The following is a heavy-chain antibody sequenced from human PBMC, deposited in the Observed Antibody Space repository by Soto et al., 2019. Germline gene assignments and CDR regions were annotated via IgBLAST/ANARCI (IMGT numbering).Heavy chain of an antibody. CDR3: ARGGATIFGVIDS. J-gene: IGHJ4*02. CDR2: FLASGGNT. CDR1: GYSFFSYY. D-gene: IGHD3-3*02. Sequence: ASVKVSGKAPGYSFFSYYIHWVRQAPGQGLEWMGRFLASGGNTDYAQRFRGRVSMTRDTSTTNTVSLELTSLTSDDTAVYYCARGGATIFGVIDSWGQGTRVTVSS. V-gene: IGHV1-46*01.